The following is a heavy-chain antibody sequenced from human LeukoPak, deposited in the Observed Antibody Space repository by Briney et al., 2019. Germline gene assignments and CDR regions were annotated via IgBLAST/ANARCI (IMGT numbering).Heavy chain of an antibody. Sequence: ASVKVSCKASGYTFTGYYMHWVRQAPGQGLEWMGWINPNSGGTNYAQKFQGWVTMTRDTSISTAYMELSRLRSDDTAVYYCARSSPVTIFGVVQQPFDPWGQGTLVTVSP. J-gene: IGHJ5*02. CDR1: GYTFTGYY. D-gene: IGHD3-3*01. V-gene: IGHV1-2*04. CDR3: ARSSPVTIFGVVQQPFDP. CDR2: INPNSGGT.